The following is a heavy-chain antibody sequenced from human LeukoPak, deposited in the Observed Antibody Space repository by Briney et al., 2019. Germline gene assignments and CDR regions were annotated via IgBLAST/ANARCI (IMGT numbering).Heavy chain of an antibody. CDR2: INHSGST. CDR1: GGSFSGYY. J-gene: IGHJ4*02. Sequence: SETLSLTCAVYGGSFSGYYWSWIRQPPGKGLEWIGEINHSGSTNYNPSLKSRVTISVDTSKNQFSLKLSSVTAADTAVYYCARGDSSGYYLCYFYYWGQGTLVTVSS. D-gene: IGHD3-22*01. V-gene: IGHV4-34*01. CDR3: ARGDSSGYYLCYFYY.